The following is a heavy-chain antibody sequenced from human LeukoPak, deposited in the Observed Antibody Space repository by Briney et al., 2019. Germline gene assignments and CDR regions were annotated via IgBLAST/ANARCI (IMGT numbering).Heavy chain of an antibody. Sequence: GESLKISCQGSGYSFTTYWIGWVRQMPGKGLEWMGIIYPGDSDTRYSPSFQGQVTISADKSISTAYLQWSSLKASDTAMYYCARHVAVAGFDYWGQGTLVTVSS. CDR1: GYSFTTYW. CDR3: ARHVAVAGFDY. CDR2: IYPGDSDT. V-gene: IGHV5-51*01. J-gene: IGHJ4*02. D-gene: IGHD6-19*01.